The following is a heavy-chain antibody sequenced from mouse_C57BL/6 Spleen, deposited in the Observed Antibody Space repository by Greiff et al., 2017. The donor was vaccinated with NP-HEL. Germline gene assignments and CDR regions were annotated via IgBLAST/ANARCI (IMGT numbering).Heavy chain of an antibody. V-gene: IGHV1-54*01. CDR1: GYAFTNYL. CDR2: INPGSGGT. CDR3: TRGREFAY. J-gene: IGHJ3*01. Sequence: VQLKESGAELVRPGTSVKVSCKASGYAFTNYLIEWVKQRPGQGLEWIGVINPGSGGTNYNEKFKGKATLTADKSSSTAYMQLSSLTSEDSAVYFCTRGREFAYWGQGTLVTVSA.